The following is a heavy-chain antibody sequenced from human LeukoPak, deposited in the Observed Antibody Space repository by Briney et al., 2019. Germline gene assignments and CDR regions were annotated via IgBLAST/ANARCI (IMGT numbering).Heavy chain of an antibody. V-gene: IGHV3-53*01. Sequence: PGGSLRLSCAASGFTVSSNYISWVRQAPGKGPEWVSVIYSGGSTYYADSVKGRFTISRDNSKNTLYLQMNSLRAEDTAVYYCARAHSGSYFYFDYWGQGTLVTVSS. CDR3: ARAHSGSYFYFDY. J-gene: IGHJ4*02. D-gene: IGHD1-26*01. CDR2: IYSGGST. CDR1: GFTVSSNY.